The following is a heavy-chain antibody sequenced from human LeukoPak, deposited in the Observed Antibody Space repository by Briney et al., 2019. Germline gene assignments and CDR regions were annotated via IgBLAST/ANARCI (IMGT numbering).Heavy chain of an antibody. CDR1: GGSISSGGYY. V-gene: IGHV4-31*03. J-gene: IGHJ2*01. D-gene: IGHD4-17*01. CDR2: IYYSGST. Sequence: SETLSLTCTVSGGSISSGGYYWSWIRQHPGKGLEWIGYIYYSGSTYYNPSLKSRVTISVDTSKNQFSLKLSSVTAADTAVYYCARFQIDYGDRHWYFDLWGRGTLVTVSS. CDR3: ARFQIDYGDRHWYFDL.